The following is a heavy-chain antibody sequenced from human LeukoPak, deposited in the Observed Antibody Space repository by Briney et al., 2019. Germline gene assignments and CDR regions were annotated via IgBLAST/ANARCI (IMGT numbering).Heavy chain of an antibody. CDR1: GGSISSYY. CDR2: IYYSGST. V-gene: IGHV4-59*01. Sequence: KSSETLSLTCTVSGGSISSYYWSWLRQPPGKGLEWIGYIYYSGSTNYNPSLKSRVTISVDTSKNQFSPKLSSVTAADTAVYHCASRDSSGYYFDYWGQGTLVTVSS. J-gene: IGHJ4*02. CDR3: ASRDSSGYYFDY. D-gene: IGHD3-22*01.